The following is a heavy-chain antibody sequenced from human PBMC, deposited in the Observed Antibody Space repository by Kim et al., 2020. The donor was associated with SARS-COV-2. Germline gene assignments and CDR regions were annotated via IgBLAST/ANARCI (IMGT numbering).Heavy chain of an antibody. CDR3: ARDGTYCSGGSCYSGGSF. V-gene: IGHV1-69*04. Sequence: SVKVSCKASGGTFSSYAISWVRQAPGQGLEWMGRIIPILGIANYAQKFQGRVTITADKSTSTAYMELSSLRSEDTAVNYCARDGTYCSGGSCYSGGSFWGQGTLVTVSS. J-gene: IGHJ4*02. D-gene: IGHD2-15*01. CDR2: IIPILGIA. CDR1: GGTFSSYA.